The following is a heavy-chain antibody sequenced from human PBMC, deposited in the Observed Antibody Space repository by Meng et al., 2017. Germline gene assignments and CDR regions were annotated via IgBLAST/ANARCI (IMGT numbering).Heavy chain of an antibody. V-gene: IGHV1-69*06. CDR3: ARDGVGATEGYFDY. J-gene: IGHJ4*02. D-gene: IGHD1-26*01. CDR1: GGTFSSYA. CDR2: IIPIFGTA. Sequence: GLLVRSWAEVKKPGSSVKVSCQASGGTFSSYAISWVRQAPGQGLEWMGGIIPIFGTANYAQKFQGRVTITADKSTSTAYMELSSLRSEDTAVYYCARDGVGATEGYFDYWGQGTLVTVSS.